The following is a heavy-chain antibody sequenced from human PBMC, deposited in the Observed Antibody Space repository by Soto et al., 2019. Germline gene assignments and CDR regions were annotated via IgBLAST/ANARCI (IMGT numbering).Heavy chain of an antibody. V-gene: IGHV1-3*01. CDR3: ARDGSGVDFWDGPYYFDY. CDR1: GYTFTSYA. CDR2: INAGNGNT. D-gene: IGHD3-3*01. J-gene: IGHJ4*02. Sequence: ASVKVSCKASGYTFTSYAMHWVRQAPGQRLEWMGWINAGNGNTKYSQKFQGRVTISVDTSKNQFSLNLNSVNAADTAVYYCARDGSGVDFWDGPYYFDYWGQGILVTVSS.